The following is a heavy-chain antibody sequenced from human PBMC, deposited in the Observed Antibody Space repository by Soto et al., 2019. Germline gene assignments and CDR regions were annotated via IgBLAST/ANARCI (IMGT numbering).Heavy chain of an antibody. CDR1: GFSLTNPTVG. Sequence: QITLKESGPTLVKPTQNLTLTCTFSGFSLTNPTVGVGWIRQPPGKALEWLALVYWDDDTRYSPSLKTRLTITKDSSRKRVVLSMTNMDPADTGTYYCAQKPEDANSFDPWGQGTLVTVSS. CDR2: VYWDDDT. V-gene: IGHV2-5*02. D-gene: IGHD2-15*01. CDR3: AQKPEDANSFDP. J-gene: IGHJ5*02.